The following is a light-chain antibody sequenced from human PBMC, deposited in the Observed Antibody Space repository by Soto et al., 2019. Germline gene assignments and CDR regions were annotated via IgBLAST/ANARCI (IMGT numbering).Light chain of an antibody. Sequence: QSALTQPRSVSGSPGQSVTIPCTGTSSDVGGYNHVSWYQQNPGEAPKVMIFDVSKRPSGVPDRFSGSKSDNTASLTISGLQAEDEADYYCCSYAGSSAYVFGAGTKVTVL. CDR1: SSDVGGYNH. V-gene: IGLV2-11*01. CDR2: DVS. J-gene: IGLJ1*01. CDR3: CSYAGSSAYV.